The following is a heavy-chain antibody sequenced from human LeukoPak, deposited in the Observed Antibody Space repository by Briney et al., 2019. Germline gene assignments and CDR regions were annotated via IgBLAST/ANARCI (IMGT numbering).Heavy chain of an antibody. CDR3: TTDVPYDYVWGSYRYMDY. CDR2: IKSKNDGGKT. Sequence: PGGSPRLSCAASGFTFSNAWMSWVRQAPGKGLEWVGRIKSKNDGGKTDYAAPVKGIFTISRDDSKNTLYLQMNSLKTEDTAVYYCTTDVPYDYVWGSYRYMDYWGQGTLVTVSS. D-gene: IGHD3-16*02. J-gene: IGHJ4*02. V-gene: IGHV3-15*01. CDR1: GFTFSNAW.